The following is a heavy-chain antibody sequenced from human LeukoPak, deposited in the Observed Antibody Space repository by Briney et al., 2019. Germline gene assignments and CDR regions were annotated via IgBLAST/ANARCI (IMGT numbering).Heavy chain of an antibody. J-gene: IGHJ3*02. Sequence: GSLRLSCAASGFTFSNSGMNWVRQAPGKGLEWVSYISSYSSTIYYADSMKGRFTISRDNAKNSLYLQMNSLRTEDTAVYYCAIITGTTADAFDIWGQGTMVTVSS. CDR3: AIITGTTADAFDI. CDR2: ISSYSSTI. V-gene: IGHV3-48*01. CDR1: GFTFSNSG. D-gene: IGHD1-20*01.